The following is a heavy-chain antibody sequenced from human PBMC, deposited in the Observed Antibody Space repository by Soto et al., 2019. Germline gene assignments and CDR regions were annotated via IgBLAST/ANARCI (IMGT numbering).Heavy chain of an antibody. D-gene: IGHD4-4*01. CDR2: ISAYNGNT. CDR1: GYTFTSYG. J-gene: IGHJ6*01. V-gene: IGHV1-18*01. CDR3: ARDPCQYPNNYCGMDV. Sequence: QVQLVQSGAEVKKPGASVKVSCKASGYTFTSYGISWVRQAPGQGLEWMGWISAYNGNTNYAQKLQGRVTMTTDTPTSTAYIEMRSLRSDDTDVYYCARDPCQYPNNYCGMDVWGLGTKATVSS.